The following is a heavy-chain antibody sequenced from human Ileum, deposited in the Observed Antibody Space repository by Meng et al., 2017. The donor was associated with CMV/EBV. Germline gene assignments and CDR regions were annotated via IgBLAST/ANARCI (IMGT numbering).Heavy chain of an antibody. CDR1: DASFSDFY. Sequence: WGAGLLKLSETLSLTCDVYDASFSDFYWSWTRHLPGKGLEWIGEIHPSGSTHYNPSLESRVSISVHMSNNQFSLKVSSVTAADTAVYYCARGQDNHKGGVHWGQGTLVTVSS. CDR2: IHPSGST. CDR3: ARGQDNHKGGVH. D-gene: IGHD1-14*01. V-gene: IGHV4-34*01. J-gene: IGHJ4*02.